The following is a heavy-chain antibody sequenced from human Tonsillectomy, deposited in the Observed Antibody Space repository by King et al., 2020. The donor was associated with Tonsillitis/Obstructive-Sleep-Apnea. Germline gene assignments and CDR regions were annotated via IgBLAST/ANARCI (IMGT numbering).Heavy chain of an antibody. D-gene: IGHD5-24*01. Sequence: TLKESGPTLVKPTQTLTLTCTFSGFSLSTSGVGVXXXXQXPGXXXEXXXXXXWDXKXXXXPSLKSRLTITKDPXKNQVVLTMTHMDPVDTATYYCAHSDGPFDYWGQGTLVTVSS. V-gene: IGHV2-5*02. CDR3: AHSDGPFDY. CDR2: XXWDXKX. J-gene: IGHJ4*02. CDR1: GFSLSTSGVG.